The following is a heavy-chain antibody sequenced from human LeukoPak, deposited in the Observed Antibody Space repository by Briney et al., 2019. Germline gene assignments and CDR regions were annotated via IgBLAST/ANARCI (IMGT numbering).Heavy chain of an antibody. CDR3: ARGGPATTIDY. CDR1: GFTISNYY. D-gene: IGHD1-1*01. Sequence: GGSLGLSCAASGFTISNYYMGWVRQAPGKGLEWVSVIYTGGNTYYTDAVKGRFTISRHNSKNTLYLQMNNLRAEDTAVYYCARGGPATTIDYWGRGTLVTVSS. CDR2: IYTGGNT. J-gene: IGHJ4*02. V-gene: IGHV3-53*04.